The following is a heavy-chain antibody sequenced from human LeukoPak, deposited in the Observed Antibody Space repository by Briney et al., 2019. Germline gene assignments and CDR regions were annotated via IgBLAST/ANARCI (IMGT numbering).Heavy chain of an antibody. J-gene: IGHJ4*02. D-gene: IGHD6-19*01. CDR2: LSYDGSNK. V-gene: IGHV3-30*01. Sequence: PGGSLRLSCAASGFTFSSYAMHWVRQAPGKGLEWVAVLSYDGSNKYYADSVKGRFTISRDNSKNTLYLQMNSLRAEDTAVYYCAREHDSSGWYGALDYWGQGTLVTVSS. CDR3: AREHDSSGWYGALDY. CDR1: GFTFSSYA.